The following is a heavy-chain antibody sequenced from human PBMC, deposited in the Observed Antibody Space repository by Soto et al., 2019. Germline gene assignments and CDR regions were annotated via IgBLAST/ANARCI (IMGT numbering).Heavy chain of an antibody. Sequence: SETLSLTCTVSGGSISSYYWSWIRQPPGKGLEWIGYIYYSGSTNYNPSLKSRVTISVDTSKNQFSPKLSSVTAADTAVYYCARVSSAAAGRNFDYWGQGTLVTVSS. CDR3: ARVSSAAAGRNFDY. CDR2: IYYSGST. J-gene: IGHJ4*02. CDR1: GGSISSYY. D-gene: IGHD6-13*01. V-gene: IGHV4-59*01.